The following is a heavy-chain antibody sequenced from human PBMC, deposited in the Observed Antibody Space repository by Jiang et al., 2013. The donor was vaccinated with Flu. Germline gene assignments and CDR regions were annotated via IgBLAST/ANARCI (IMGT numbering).Heavy chain of an antibody. CDR3: AREDLERRDGYNADAFDI. CDR2: TYYRSKWYN. Sequence: QTLSLTCAIFGDSVSSNSAAWNWIRQSPSRGLEWLGRTYYRSKWYNDYAVSVKSRITINPDTSKNQFSLQLNSVTPEDTAVYYCAREDLERRDGYNADAFDIWGQGTMVTVSS. D-gene: IGHD5-24*01. V-gene: IGHV6-1*01. CDR1: GDSVSSNSAA. J-gene: IGHJ3*02.